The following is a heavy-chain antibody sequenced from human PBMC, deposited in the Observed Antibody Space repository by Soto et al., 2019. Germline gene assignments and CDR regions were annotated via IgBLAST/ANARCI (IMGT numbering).Heavy chain of an antibody. V-gene: IGHV1-2*04. CDR2: INANSGGT. J-gene: IGHJ4*02. CDR3: ARVIAAAADFDY. D-gene: IGHD6-13*01. CDR1: GYTFTSYA. Sequence: ASVKVSCKASGYTFTSYAMHWVRQAPGQGLEWMGWINANSGGTNYAQKLQGWVTMTRDTSISTAYMELRSLRSDDTAVYYCARVIAAAADFDYWGQGTLVTVSS.